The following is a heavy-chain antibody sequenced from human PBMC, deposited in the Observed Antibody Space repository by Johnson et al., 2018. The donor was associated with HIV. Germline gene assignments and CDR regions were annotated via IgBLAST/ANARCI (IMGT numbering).Heavy chain of an antibody. CDR2: INWSGGSE. Sequence: MQLVESGGGVVRPGASLRLSCAASGFTFDDYGMRWVRQAPGKGLEWVSGINWSGGSEVYALSVKGRLTISRDKAKNSLYLQMNSLRAEDTAVYYCAKGVDYYDSSPADAFDIWGKGTMVTVSS. CDR3: AKGVDYYDSSPADAFDI. V-gene: IGHV3-20*04. CDR1: GFTFDDYG. J-gene: IGHJ3*02. D-gene: IGHD3-22*01.